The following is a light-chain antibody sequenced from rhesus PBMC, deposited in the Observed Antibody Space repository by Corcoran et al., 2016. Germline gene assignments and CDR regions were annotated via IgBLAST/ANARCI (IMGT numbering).Light chain of an antibody. CDR1: QSVSSY. V-gene: IGKV3-31*02. Sequence: EIVMTQSPATLSLSPGETATISCRTSQSVSSYLAWYQQKPGQAPRLLIYGASSRATGIPDRFSGRGSGTDFTLTISSLESEDVAVYYCQETSNLYSFGQGTKLEIK. CDR2: GAS. CDR3: QETSNLYS. J-gene: IGKJ2*01.